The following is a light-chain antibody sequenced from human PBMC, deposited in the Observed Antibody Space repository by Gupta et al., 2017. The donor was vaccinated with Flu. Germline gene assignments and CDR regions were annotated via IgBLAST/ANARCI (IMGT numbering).Light chain of an antibody. Sequence: DIQMTQSPSSLSASVGDRVTITCRASQTMNNYLNWYQQKPGKAPKVLIYDTSSLQSGVPSRFSGRGSGTDFTLTISSLQPEDFATYYCQQTYNSPITFGQGTRLEIK. J-gene: IGKJ5*01. CDR2: DTS. CDR1: QTMNNY. CDR3: QQTYNSPIT. V-gene: IGKV1-39*01.